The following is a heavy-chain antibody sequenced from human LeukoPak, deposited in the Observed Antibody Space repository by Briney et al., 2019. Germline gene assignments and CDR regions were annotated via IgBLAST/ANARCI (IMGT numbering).Heavy chain of an antibody. CDR2: ISGSGDST. D-gene: IGHD3-16*02. V-gene: IGHV3-23*01. CDR1: GFTFSSYA. Sequence: PGGSLRLSCAASGFTFSSYAMSWVRQAPGKGLEWVSAISGSGDSTYYADSVKGRFTISRDNSKNTLYLQMNSLRAEDTAVYYCAKEVITFGGVIANYFDYWGQGTLVTVSS. CDR3: AKEVITFGGVIANYFDY. J-gene: IGHJ4*02.